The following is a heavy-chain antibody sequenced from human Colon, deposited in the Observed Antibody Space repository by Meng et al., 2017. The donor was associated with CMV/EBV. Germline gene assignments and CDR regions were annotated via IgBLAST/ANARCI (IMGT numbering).Heavy chain of an antibody. Sequence: ASVKVSCKASGYTFTGYYMHWVRQAPGQGLEWMGWINPNSGGTNYAQKFQGRVTMTRDTSISTAYMELSRLRSDDTAVYYCARDPFGCGRSSCYKGASNWFDPWGQGTLVTVSS. V-gene: IGHV1-2*02. D-gene: IGHD2-2*02. CDR1: GYTFTGYY. J-gene: IGHJ5*02. CDR3: ARDPFGCGRSSCYKGASNWFDP. CDR2: INPNSGGT.